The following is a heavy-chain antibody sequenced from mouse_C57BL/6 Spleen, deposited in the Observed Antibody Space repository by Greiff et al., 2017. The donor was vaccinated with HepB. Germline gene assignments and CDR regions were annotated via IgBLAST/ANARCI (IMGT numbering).Heavy chain of an antibody. CDR1: GYSFTGYF. J-gene: IGHJ3*01. V-gene: IGHV1-20*01. CDR2: INPYNGDT. D-gene: IGHD2-1*01. Sequence: EVKLVESGPELVKPGDSVKISCKASGYSFTGYFMNWVMQSHGKSLEWIGRINPYNGDTFYNQKFKGKATLTVDKSSSTAHMELRSLTSEDSAVYYCARDYYGNYGAFAYWGQGTLVTVSA. CDR3: ARDYYGNYGAFAY.